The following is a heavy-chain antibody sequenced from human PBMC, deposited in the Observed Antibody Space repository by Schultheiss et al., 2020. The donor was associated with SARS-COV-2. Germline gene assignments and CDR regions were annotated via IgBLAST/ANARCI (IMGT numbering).Heavy chain of an antibody. CDR3: ARDRGVVNHDAFDI. J-gene: IGHJ3*02. CDR2: IYTSGST. D-gene: IGHD3-3*01. Sequence: SQTLSLTCTVSGGSISSYYWSWIRQPAGKGLEWIGRIYTSGSTNYNPSLKSRVTMSVDTSKNQFSLKLSSVTAADTAVYYCARDRGVVNHDAFDIWGQGTMVTVSS. V-gene: IGHV4-4*07. CDR1: GGSISSYY.